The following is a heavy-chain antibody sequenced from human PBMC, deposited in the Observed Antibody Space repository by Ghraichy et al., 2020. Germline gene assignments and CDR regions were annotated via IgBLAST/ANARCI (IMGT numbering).Heavy chain of an antibody. D-gene: IGHD1-26*01. Sequence: GESLNISCAASGFTFSSYGMHWVRQAPGKGLEWVAVISYDGSNKYYADSVKGRFTISRDNSKNTLYLQMNSLRAEDTAVYYCAKDDSGSYFYWGQGTLVTVSS. CDR3: AKDDSGSYFY. CDR2: ISYDGSNK. J-gene: IGHJ4*02. V-gene: IGHV3-30*18. CDR1: GFTFSSYG.